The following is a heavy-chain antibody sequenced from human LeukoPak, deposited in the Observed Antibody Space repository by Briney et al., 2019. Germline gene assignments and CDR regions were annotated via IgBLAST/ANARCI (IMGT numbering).Heavy chain of an antibody. CDR1: GGTFSSYA. CDR3: ARGFDYGSGSYSYFDY. J-gene: IGHJ4*02. D-gene: IGHD3-10*01. Sequence: TVKVPCKASGGTFSSYAISWVRQAPGQGLEWMGGIIPIFGTANYAQKFQGRVTITADESTSTAYMELSSLRSEDTAVYYCARGFDYGSGSYSYFDYWGQGTLVTVSS. V-gene: IGHV1-69*01. CDR2: IIPIFGTA.